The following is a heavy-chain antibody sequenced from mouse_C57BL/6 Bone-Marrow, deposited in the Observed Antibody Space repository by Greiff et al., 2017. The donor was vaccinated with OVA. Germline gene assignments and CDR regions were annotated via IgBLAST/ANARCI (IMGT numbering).Heavy chain of an antibody. V-gene: IGHV1-50*01. J-gene: IGHJ3*01. CDR1: GYTFTSYW. Sequence: QVQLQQSGAELVKPGASVKLSCKASGYTFTSYWMQWVKQRPGQGLEWIGEIDPSDSYTNYNQKFKGKATLTVDTSSSTAYMQLSSLTSEDSAVYYCARGLYYDYDGWFAYWGQGTLVTVSA. CDR2: IDPSDSYT. D-gene: IGHD2-4*01. CDR3: ARGLYYDYDGWFAY.